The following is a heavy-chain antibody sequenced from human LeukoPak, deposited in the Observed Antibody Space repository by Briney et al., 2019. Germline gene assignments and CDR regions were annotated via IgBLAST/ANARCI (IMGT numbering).Heavy chain of an antibody. CDR1: GFTFSSYA. V-gene: IGHV3-23*01. CDR3: AKWGYDFRAFDI. CDR2: ISGSGGST. D-gene: IGHD5-12*01. J-gene: IGHJ3*02. Sequence: GGSLRLSCEASGFTFSSYAMSWVRQAPGKGLEWVSAISGSGGSTYYADSVKGRFTISRGNSKNTLYLQMNSLRAEDTAVYYCAKWGYDFRAFDIWGQGTMVTVSS.